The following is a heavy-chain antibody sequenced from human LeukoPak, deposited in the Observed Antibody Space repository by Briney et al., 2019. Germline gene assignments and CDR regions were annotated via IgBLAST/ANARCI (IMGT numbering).Heavy chain of an antibody. Sequence: GGSLRLSCAASGFTFNTYTMNWVRQAPGKGLEWVSYISGSSGIIDYADSVKGRFTISRDNAKNSLYLQMSNLRAEDTAVYFCARGGGLDVWGQGATVTVSS. D-gene: IGHD3-16*01. CDR1: GFTFNTYT. J-gene: IGHJ6*02. CDR2: ISGSSGII. V-gene: IGHV3-48*04. CDR3: ARGGGLDV.